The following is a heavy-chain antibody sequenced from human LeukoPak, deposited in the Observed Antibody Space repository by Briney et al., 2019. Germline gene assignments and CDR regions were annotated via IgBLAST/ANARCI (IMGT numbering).Heavy chain of an antibody. V-gene: IGHV4-4*02. Sequence: SETLSLTCTVSGDSINSLDLWSWVRQPPGKGLEWIGEMYLSGTTHSNPSVKSRVTISIDKSKNQFSLNVYSVTAADTAMYYCAREVAAGSYRGFDYWGQGILVTVSS. CDR2: MYLSGTT. CDR1: GDSINSLDL. CDR3: AREVAAGSYRGFDY. D-gene: IGHD5-18*01. J-gene: IGHJ4*02.